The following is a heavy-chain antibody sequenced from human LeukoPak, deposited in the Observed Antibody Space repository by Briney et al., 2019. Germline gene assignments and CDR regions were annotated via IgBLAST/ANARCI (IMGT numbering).Heavy chain of an antibody. V-gene: IGHV3-48*02. J-gene: IGHJ4*02. CDR3: ARDPEALDY. CDR2: ISRSGTI. CDR1: GFTFSSYS. Sequence: GGSLRLSCAASGFTFSSYSMNWVRQAPGKGLEWVSYISRSGTIYYADSAKGRFTISRDNAKNSLYLQMNSLRDEDTAVYYCARDPEALDYWGQGTLVTVSS.